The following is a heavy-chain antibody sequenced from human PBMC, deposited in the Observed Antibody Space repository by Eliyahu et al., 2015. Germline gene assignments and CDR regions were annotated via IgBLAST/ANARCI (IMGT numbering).Heavy chain of an antibody. CDR2: INHSGST. D-gene: IGHD3-16*02. CDR3: ARMSSVWGSYREKKYYFDY. CDR1: GXXXSGYX. J-gene: IGHJ4*02. Sequence: QVQLQQWGAGXLKPSETLSLXCAVYGXXXSGYXWSWIRQPPGKGLEWIGEINHSGSTNYNPSLKSRVTISVDTSKNQFSLKLSSVTAADTAVYYCARMSSVWGSYREKKYYFDYWGQGTLVTVSS. V-gene: IGHV4-34*01.